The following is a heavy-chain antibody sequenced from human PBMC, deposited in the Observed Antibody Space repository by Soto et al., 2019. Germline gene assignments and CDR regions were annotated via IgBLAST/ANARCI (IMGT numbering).Heavy chain of an antibody. CDR3: ARDAANYPSYFDY. V-gene: IGHV4-61*01. CDR1: GGSVSSGNSY. J-gene: IGHJ4*02. D-gene: IGHD1-7*01. Sequence: PSETLSLTCSVSGGSVSSGNSYWSWIRQPPGKGLEWIGYMDYSGTTDYNPSLKSRVTISVDTAKNQFSLKLSSVTAADTAVYYCARDAANYPSYFDYWGQGTLVTVSS. CDR2: MDYSGTT.